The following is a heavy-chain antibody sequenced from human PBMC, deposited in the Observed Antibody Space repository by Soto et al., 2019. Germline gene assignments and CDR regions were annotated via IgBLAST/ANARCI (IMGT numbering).Heavy chain of an antibody. J-gene: IGHJ4*02. D-gene: IGHD2-2*02. CDR3: ARHDLYDSNRFDY. CDR2: IYYSGST. V-gene: IGHV4-39*01. Sequence: PSETLSLTCTVSGGSISSSSYYWGWIRQPPGKGLEWIGSIYYSGSTYYNPSLKSRVTISVDTSKNQFSLKLSSVTAADTAVYYCARHDLYDSNRFDYWGQGTLVTVS. CDR1: GGSISSSSYY.